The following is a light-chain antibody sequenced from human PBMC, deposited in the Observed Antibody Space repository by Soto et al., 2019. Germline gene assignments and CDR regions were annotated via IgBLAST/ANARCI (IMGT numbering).Light chain of an antibody. CDR3: SSYSSTNSVV. Sequence: QSALTQPASVSGSPGQSITISYTGSSSDVGGYNYVSWYQQHPGKAPRLMIYDVRNRPSGVSNRFSGSKSGNTASLSISGLQAEDEADYFCSSYSSTNSVVFGGGTKVTVL. CDR2: DVR. V-gene: IGLV2-14*01. CDR1: SSDVGGYNY. J-gene: IGLJ2*01.